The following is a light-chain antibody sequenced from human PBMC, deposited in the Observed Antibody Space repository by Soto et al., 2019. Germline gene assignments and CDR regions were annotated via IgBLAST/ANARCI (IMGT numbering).Light chain of an antibody. J-gene: IGLJ3*02. Sequence: QSALTQPASVSGSPGQSITISCTGTSSDLGSYNLVSWYQHHPGKAPKLIIYEATKRPSGISSRFSGSKSGYTASLTISGLQSEDEADYYCAAWENSLNGPVFGGGTKVTVL. CDR3: AAWENSLNGPV. CDR2: EAT. CDR1: SSDLGSYNL. V-gene: IGLV2-23*01.